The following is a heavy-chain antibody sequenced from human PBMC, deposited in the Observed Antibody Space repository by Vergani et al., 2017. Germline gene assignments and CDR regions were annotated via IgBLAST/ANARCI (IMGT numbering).Heavy chain of an antibody. V-gene: IGHV4-59*01. Sequence: QVQLQESGPGLVKPSQTLSLTCTVSGGSINSFHWSWIRQPPGKGLEWIGYISYSGSTNYNPSLKSRVTISVDTSKNQFSLKLNSVTAADTAVYYCARDRSDFWSGYYRYGMDVWGQGTTVTVSS. CDR3: ARDRSDFWSGYYRYGMDV. CDR1: GGSINSFH. CDR2: ISYSGST. D-gene: IGHD3-3*01. J-gene: IGHJ6*02.